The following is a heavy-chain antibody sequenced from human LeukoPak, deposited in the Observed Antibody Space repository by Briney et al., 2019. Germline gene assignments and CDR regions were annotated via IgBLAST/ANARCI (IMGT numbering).Heavy chain of an antibody. J-gene: IGHJ4*02. V-gene: IGHV3-30*04. Sequence: PGRSLRLSCAASGFIFNDHAMHWVRQAPGKGLEWVAVISYDGSNKYYADSVKGRFTISRDNSKNTLSLQMNSLRAEDTAVYYCARGWPPDYWGQGTLVTVSS. CDR3: ARGWPPDY. D-gene: IGHD6-13*01. CDR1: GFIFNDHA. CDR2: ISYDGSNK.